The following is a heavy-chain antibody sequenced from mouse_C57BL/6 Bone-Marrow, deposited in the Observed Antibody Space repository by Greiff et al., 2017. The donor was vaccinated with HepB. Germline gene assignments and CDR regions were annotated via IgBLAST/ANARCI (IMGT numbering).Heavy chain of an antibody. D-gene: IGHD2-5*01. CDR3: AREYSNHWYFDV. CDR1: GYTFTSYW. CDR2: IDPSDSYT. Sequence: QVQLKQPGAELVKPGASVKLSCKASGYTFTSYWMQWVKQRPGQGLEWIGEIDPSDSYTNYNQKFKGKATLTVDTSSSTAYMQLSSLTSEDSAVYYCAREYSNHWYFDVWGTGTTVTVSS. J-gene: IGHJ1*03. V-gene: IGHV1-50*01.